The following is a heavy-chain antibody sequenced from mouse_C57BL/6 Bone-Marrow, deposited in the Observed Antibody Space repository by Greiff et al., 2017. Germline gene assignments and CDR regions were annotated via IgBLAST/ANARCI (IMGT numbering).Heavy chain of an antibody. Sequence: QVQLKQSGPELVKPGASVKISCKASGYSFTSYYIHWVKQRPGQGLEWIGWIYPGSGNTKYNEKFKGKATLTADTSSSTAYMQLSSLTSEDSAVYYCASGTASTVVEGGYFDVWGTGTTVTVS. CDR2: IYPGSGNT. D-gene: IGHD1-1*01. CDR3: ASGTASTVVEGGYFDV. CDR1: GYSFTSYY. V-gene: IGHV1-66*01. J-gene: IGHJ1*03.